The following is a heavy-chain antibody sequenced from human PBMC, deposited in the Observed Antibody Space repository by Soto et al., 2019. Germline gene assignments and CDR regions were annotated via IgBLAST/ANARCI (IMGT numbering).Heavy chain of an antibody. J-gene: IGHJ4*02. V-gene: IGHV4-59*01. CDR2: IYYSGST. Sequence: SETLSLTCTVSGGSISSYYWSWIRQPPGKGLEWIGYIYYSGSTNYNPSLKSRVTISVDTSKNQFSLKLSSVTAADTAVYYCARQVVPDHYFDYWGQGTLVTVSS. CDR3: ARQVVPDHYFDY. D-gene: IGHD2-2*01. CDR1: GGSISSYY.